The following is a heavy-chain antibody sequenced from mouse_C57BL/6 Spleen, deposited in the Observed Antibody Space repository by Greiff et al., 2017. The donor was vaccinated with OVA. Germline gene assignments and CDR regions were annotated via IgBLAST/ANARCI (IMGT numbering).Heavy chain of an antibody. D-gene: IGHD3-2*02. V-gene: IGHV1-82*01. CDR3: ARSIDSSGYVD. CDR2: IYPGDGDT. Sequence: QVQLQQSGPELVKPGASVKISCKASGYAFSSSWMNWVKQRPGKGLEWIGRIYPGDGDTNYNGKFKGKATLTADKSSSTAYMQLSSLTSEDSAVYFCARSIDSSGYVDWGQGTTLTVSS. CDR1: GYAFSSSW. J-gene: IGHJ2*01.